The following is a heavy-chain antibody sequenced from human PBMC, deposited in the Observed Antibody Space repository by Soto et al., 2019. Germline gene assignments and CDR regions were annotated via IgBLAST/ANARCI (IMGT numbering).Heavy chain of an antibody. J-gene: IGHJ4*02. CDR2: MNPNSGDI. CDR3: ARVGGNWNDDYFDY. CDR1: GYTFSDHD. Sequence: QVQLVQSGAEVKKPGASVKVSCKASGYTFSDHDINWVRQASGQGPEWLGWMNPNSGDIGYAQNFQGRVTMTRDTSKSTAYMELSSLRSEDTAVYYCARVGGNWNDDYFDYWGQGTLVTVSS. V-gene: IGHV1-8*01. D-gene: IGHD1-1*01.